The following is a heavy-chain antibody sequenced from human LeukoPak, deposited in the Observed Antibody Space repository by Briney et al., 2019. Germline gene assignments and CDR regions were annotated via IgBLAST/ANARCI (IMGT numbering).Heavy chain of an antibody. CDR1: GFTFSSYG. CDR3: AKDLVSSSWYYYYGRDV. CDR2: ISYDGSNK. V-gene: IGHV3-30*18. Sequence: GRSLRLSCAASGFTFSSYGMHWVRQAPGKGLEWVAVISYDGSNKYYADSVKGRFTISRDNSKNTLYLQMNSLRAEDTAVYYCAKDLVSSSWYYYYGRDVWGKGTRVTVSS. D-gene: IGHD6-13*01. J-gene: IGHJ6*04.